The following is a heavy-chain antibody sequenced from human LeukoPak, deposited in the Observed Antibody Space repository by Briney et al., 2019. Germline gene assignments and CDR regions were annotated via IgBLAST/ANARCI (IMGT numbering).Heavy chain of an antibody. D-gene: IGHD3-16*01. CDR2: ISSSSSTI. V-gene: IGHV3-48*01. CDR3: ARGDDYVWGTPRGYFDY. CDR1: GFTFSSYS. Sequence: PGGSLRLSCAASGFTFSSYSMNWVRQAPGKGLEWVSYISSSSSTIYYADSVKGRFALSRDNAKNSLYLQMNSLRAEDTAVYYCARGDDYVWGTPRGYFDYWGQGTLVTVSS. J-gene: IGHJ4*02.